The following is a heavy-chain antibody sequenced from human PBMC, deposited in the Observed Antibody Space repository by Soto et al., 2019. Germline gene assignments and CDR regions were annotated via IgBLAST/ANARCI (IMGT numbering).Heavy chain of an antibody. CDR3: AREARGSPYNWFDP. J-gene: IGHJ5*02. V-gene: IGHV4-30-4*01. CDR2: IYYSGST. Sequence: QVQLQESGPGLVKPSQTLSLTCTVSGGSISSGDYYWSWIRQPPGKGLEWIGYIYYSGSTYYNPSLNIRVTISVDTSKNQFSLKLSSVTAADTAVYYCAREARGSPYNWFDPWGQGTLVTVSS. D-gene: IGHD3-10*01. CDR1: GGSISSGDYY.